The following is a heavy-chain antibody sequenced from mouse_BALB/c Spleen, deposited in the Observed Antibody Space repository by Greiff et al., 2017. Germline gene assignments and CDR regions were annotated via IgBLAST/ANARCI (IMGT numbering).Heavy chain of an antibody. CDR2: ISSGGSYT. D-gene: IGHD1-2*01. CDR3: ARQGTTATFDH. V-gene: IGHV5-6*01. J-gene: IGHJ2*01. CDR1: GFTFSSYG. Sequence: EVQLVESGGDLVKPGGSLKLSCAASGFTFSSYGMSWVRQTPDKRLEWVATISSGGSYTYYPDSVKGRFTISRDNAKNTLYLQMSSLKSEDTAMYYCARQGTTATFDHWGQGTTLTVSS.